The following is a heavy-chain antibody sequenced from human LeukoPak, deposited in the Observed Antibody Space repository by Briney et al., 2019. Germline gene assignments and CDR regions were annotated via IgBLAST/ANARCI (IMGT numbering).Heavy chain of an antibody. CDR3: AKDLHYYDSSGFDY. CDR1: GFILSRYS. CDR2: VSTSSSYI. D-gene: IGHD3-22*01. V-gene: IGHV3-21*04. Sequence: GGSLRLSCEASGFILSRYSMNWVRQAPGKGLEWVSSVSTSSSYIYYADSVKGRFTISRDNAKKSLYLLMNSLRAEDTALYYCAKDLHYYDSSGFDYWGQGTLVTVSS. J-gene: IGHJ4*02.